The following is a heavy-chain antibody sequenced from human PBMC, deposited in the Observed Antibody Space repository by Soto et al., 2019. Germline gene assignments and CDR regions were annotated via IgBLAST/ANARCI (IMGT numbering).Heavy chain of an antibody. CDR3: AKKVNSGPGSQYFDY. V-gene: IGHV3-23*01. CDR1: GFTFSSYA. CDR2: FRTSGDGGTT. J-gene: IGHJ4*02. Sequence: GGSLRLSCAASGFTFSSYAMSWVRQAPGKGLEWVSGFRTSGDGGTTYYADSVKGRFTISRDNSKNMLFLQMNSLRAEDTAIYYCAKKVNSGPGSQYFDYWGQGTLVTVSS. D-gene: IGHD3-10*01.